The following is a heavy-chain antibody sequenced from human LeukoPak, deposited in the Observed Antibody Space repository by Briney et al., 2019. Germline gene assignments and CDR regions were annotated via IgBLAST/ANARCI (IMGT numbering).Heavy chain of an antibody. V-gene: IGHV3-23*01. D-gene: IGHD6-13*01. CDR3: ARDPHSSSIDY. Sequence: GGSLRLSCAASGFTFSSYAMSWVRQAPGKGLEWVSAISGSGGSTYYADSVKGRFTISRDNAKNSLYLQMNSLRAEDTAVYYYARDPHSSSIDYWGQGTLVTVSS. J-gene: IGHJ4*02. CDR2: ISGSGGST. CDR1: GFTFSSYA.